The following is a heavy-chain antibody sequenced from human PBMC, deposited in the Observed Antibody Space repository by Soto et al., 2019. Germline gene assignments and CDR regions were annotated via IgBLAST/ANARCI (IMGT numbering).Heavy chain of an antibody. Sequence: SETLSLTCAVSGYSISSSNWWGWIRQPPGKGLEWIGYISSSGRTYYNPSLKNRVTMSVDTSKNQFSLNLSSVTAVDTAVYYCARNTGGTRGPYFDYWGQGTLVTVS. D-gene: IGHD1-1*01. J-gene: IGHJ4*02. V-gene: IGHV4-28*01. CDR2: ISSSGRT. CDR1: GYSISSSNW. CDR3: ARNTGGTRGPYFDY.